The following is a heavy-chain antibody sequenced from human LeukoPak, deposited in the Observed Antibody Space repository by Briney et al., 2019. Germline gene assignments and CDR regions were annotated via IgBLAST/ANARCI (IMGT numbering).Heavy chain of an antibody. J-gene: IGHJ4*02. CDR1: GFTFSKYV. Sequence: GGSLRLSCAASGFTFSKYVMRWVRQAPGKGLEWVSAISPGGGSTYYAASVKGRFTISRDNSKNTLYLQMNSLRAEDTAVYYCAKEARAYGSGPLDYWGQGTLVTVSS. CDR3: AKEARAYGSGPLDY. CDR2: ISPGGGST. D-gene: IGHD3-10*01. V-gene: IGHV3-23*01.